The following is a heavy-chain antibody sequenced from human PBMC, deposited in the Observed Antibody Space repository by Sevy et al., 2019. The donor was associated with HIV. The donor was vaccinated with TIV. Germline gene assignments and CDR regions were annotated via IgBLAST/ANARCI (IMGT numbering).Heavy chain of an antibody. CDR3: ARAPSGSQGPGQYFHY. J-gene: IGHJ1*01. Sequence: ASVKVSCKTSGYRFMSYGISWVRQAPGQGLEWMGWISTFNGDTNAAPKLQGRVTMTTDTSTSTGDMELRSLRSDDTAVYYCARAPSGSQGPGQYFHYWGQGTLVTVSS. V-gene: IGHV1-18*01. D-gene: IGHD1-26*01. CDR2: ISTFNGDT. CDR1: GYRFMSYG.